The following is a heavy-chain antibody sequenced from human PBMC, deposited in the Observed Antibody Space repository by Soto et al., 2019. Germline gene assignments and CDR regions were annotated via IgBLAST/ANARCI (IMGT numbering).Heavy chain of an antibody. D-gene: IGHD2-15*01. J-gene: IGHJ6*03. CDR2: ISAYNGNT. CDR1: GYTFTSYG. V-gene: IGHV1-18*01. CDR3: ARDCSGGSCYSEHYYYMDV. Sequence: ASVKVSCKASGYTFTSYGISWVRQAPGQGLEWMGWISAYNGNTNYAQKLQGRVTMTTDTSTSTAYMELRSLRSDDTAVYYCARDCSGGSCYSEHYYYMDVWGKGTTVTVSS.